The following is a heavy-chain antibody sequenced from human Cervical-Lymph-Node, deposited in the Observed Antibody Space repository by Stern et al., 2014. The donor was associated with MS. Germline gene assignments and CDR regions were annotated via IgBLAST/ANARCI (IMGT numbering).Heavy chain of an antibody. CDR3: ARRIPPSIDH. V-gene: IGHV1-69*01. CDR2: ITPMFSAP. Sequence: QVQLVQSGAEVKKPGSSVTISCKASGGTFRTYSYTWGRQGPRQGHELVGGITPMFSAPIYAQKFQDRVTITADESTTTAYLELTSLRSEDTAVYFCARRIPPSIDHWGQGTLVTVSS. D-gene: IGHD2-2*02. CDR1: GGTFRTYS. J-gene: IGHJ4*02.